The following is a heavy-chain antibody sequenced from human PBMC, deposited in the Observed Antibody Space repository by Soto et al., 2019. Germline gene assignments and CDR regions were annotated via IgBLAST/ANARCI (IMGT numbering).Heavy chain of an antibody. J-gene: IGHJ3*02. Sequence: SETLSLTCTVSDGSISRGGYYWSWIRQHPGKGLVWIGYIYHTGSTYYNPSLKSRVTISVDTSKNQFSLNLRSVTAEDPAVYYCARDPLSLTDAFGIWGQGTMVTVSS. V-gene: IGHV4-31*03. CDR2: IYHTGST. CDR3: ARDPLSLTDAFGI. CDR1: DGSISRGGYY.